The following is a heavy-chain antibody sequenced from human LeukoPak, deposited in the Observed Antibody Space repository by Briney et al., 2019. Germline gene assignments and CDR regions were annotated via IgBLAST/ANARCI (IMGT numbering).Heavy chain of an antibody. Sequence: GGSLRLSCAASGFTVSSNYMSWVRQAPGKGLEWVSVIYSGGSTYYADSVKGRFTISRDNSKNTLYLQMNSLRAGDTAVYYCARTEYYYDSSGYRPFDYWGQGTLVTVSS. CDR3: ARTEYYYDSSGYRPFDY. D-gene: IGHD3-22*01. CDR1: GFTVSSNY. V-gene: IGHV3-53*01. CDR2: IYSGGST. J-gene: IGHJ4*02.